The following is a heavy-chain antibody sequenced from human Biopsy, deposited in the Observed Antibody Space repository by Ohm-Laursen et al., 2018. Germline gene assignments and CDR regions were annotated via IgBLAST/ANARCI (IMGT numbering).Heavy chain of an antibody. CDR1: GGSISGSS. CDR2: ISYSRDT. Sequence: SETLSLTCTVSGGSISGSSWSWIRQAPGKGLEWIGYISYSRDTNYNPSLKSRITISVDTTKYKFSLKLTSVTAADTAVYDCAKHGSGWTGDDAFHIWGQGTMVTVSS. CDR3: AKHGSGWTGDDAFHI. V-gene: IGHV4-59*08. J-gene: IGHJ3*02. D-gene: IGHD6-19*01.